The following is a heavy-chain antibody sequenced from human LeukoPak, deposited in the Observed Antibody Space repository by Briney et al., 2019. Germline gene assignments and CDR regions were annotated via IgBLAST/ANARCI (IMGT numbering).Heavy chain of an antibody. CDR3: ARDRYFSYDY. V-gene: IGHV1-2*02. D-gene: IGHD2-21*01. J-gene: IGHJ4*02. CDR1: GYTFTGYY. CDR2: INPNSGGT. Sequence: ASVKVSCKASGYTFTGYYMHWVRQAPGQGLEWMGWINPNSGGTNYAQKFQGRATMTRDTSISTAYMELSRLRSDDPAGYYCARDRYFSYDYWGQGTLVTVSS.